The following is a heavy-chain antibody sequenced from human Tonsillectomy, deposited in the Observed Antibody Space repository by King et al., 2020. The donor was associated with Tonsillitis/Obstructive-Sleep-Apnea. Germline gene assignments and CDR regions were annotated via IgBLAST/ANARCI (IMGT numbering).Heavy chain of an antibody. V-gene: IGHV4-39*01. CDR1: GGSIRSSSNY. J-gene: IGHJ4*02. Sequence: QLQESGPGLVKPSETLSLTCTVSGGSIRSSSNYWGWIRQPPGKGLEWIGSIYYTGSTYYRPSLKSRVTISEDTSKNQFSLKLSSVTAADTAVYYCARHDGPYCGGDCYFGTHYWGQGTLVTVSS. CDR2: IYYTGST. CDR3: ARHDGPYCGGDCYFGTHY. D-gene: IGHD2-21*01.